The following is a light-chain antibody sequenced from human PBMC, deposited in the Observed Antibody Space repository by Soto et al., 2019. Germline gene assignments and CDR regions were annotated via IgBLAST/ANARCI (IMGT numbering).Light chain of an antibody. J-gene: IGKJ1*01. CDR3: QQYAGSST. Sequence: ETVLTQSPGTLSLSPGERATVSCRASQSVGGNSLAWYQQRPGQAPRLLIYDTSKRATGIPDRFSGSGSGTDFTLTISRLEPEDFAVYYCQQYAGSSTFGQGTKVDIK. V-gene: IGKV3-20*01. CDR2: DTS. CDR1: QSVGGNS.